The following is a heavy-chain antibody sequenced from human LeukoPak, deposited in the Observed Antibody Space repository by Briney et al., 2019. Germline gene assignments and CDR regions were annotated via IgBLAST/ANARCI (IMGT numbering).Heavy chain of an antibody. V-gene: IGHV4-39*02. CDR2: IYYSGST. J-gene: IGHJ5*02. Sequence: PSETLSLTCTVSGGSISSSSYYWGWIRQPPGKGLEWIGSIYYSGSTYYNPSLKSRVTISVDTSKNQFSLKLSSVTAADTAVYYCARDLYSSSSRWFDPWGQGTLVTVSS. D-gene: IGHD6-6*01. CDR1: GGSISSSSYY. CDR3: ARDLYSSSSRWFDP.